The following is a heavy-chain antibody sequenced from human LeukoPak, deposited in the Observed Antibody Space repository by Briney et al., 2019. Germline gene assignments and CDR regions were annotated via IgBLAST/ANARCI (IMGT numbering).Heavy chain of an antibody. Sequence: PGGSLRLSCAASGFTFSDYYMSWIRQAPGKGLEWVSYISSSGSTIYYADSVKGRFTISRDNAKNTLYLQMNSLRAEDTAVYYCAKLFEPTAYYYFDYWGQGTLVTVSS. CDR1: GFTFSDYY. CDR2: ISSSGSTI. J-gene: IGHJ4*02. CDR3: AKLFEPTAYYYFDY. D-gene: IGHD3-9*01. V-gene: IGHV3-11*01.